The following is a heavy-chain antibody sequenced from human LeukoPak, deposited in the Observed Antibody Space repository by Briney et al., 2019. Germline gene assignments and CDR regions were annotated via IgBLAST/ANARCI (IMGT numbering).Heavy chain of an antibody. D-gene: IGHD4-17*01. Sequence: AGSLRLSCAASGFTFSSYWMSWVRQAPGKGLEWVAHINQDGSEKHFVDSVEGRFTISRDNAANSLFLQMNSLRAEDTAVYYCAREYDYGVSRADYWGQGTLVTVSS. CDR1: GFTFSSYW. J-gene: IGHJ4*02. CDR2: INQDGSEK. V-gene: IGHV3-7*01. CDR3: AREYDYGVSRADY.